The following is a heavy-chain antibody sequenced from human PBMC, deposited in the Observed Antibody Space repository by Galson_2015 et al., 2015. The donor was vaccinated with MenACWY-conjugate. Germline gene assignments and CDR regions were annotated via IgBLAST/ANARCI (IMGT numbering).Heavy chain of an antibody. J-gene: IGHJ3*01. D-gene: IGHD3-16*01. CDR1: GFSLTTSGVG. CDR3: VHIVITYGGLSGDDAFDV. Sequence: PALVKPTQTLTLPCTFSGFSLTTSGVGVGWIRQPPGKALEWLELIYWDGDRRYSPSLRTRLAITKDTSRNQVVFTMANMDPVDTATYYCVHIVITYGGLSGDDAFDVWGLGTVVTVSS. V-gene: IGHV2-5*02. CDR2: IYWDGDR.